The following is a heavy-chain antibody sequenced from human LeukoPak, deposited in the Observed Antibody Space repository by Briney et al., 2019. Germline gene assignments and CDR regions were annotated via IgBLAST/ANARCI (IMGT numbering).Heavy chain of an antibody. V-gene: IGHV1-2*02. CDR2: INPNSGGT. CDR1: GGTFSSYY. J-gene: IGHJ4*02. D-gene: IGHD6-6*01. CDR3: ARDRYSSSPPFDY. Sequence: GASGKVSCKASGGTFSSYYMHWVRQAPGQGLEWMGWINPNSGGTNYAQKFQGRVTMTRDTSISTAYMELSRLRSDDTAVYYCARDRYSSSPPFDYWGQGTLVTVSS.